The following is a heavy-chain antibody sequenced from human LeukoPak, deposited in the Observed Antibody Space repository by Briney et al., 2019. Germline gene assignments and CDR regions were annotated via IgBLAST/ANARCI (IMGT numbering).Heavy chain of an antibody. CDR2: IYSGGRT. Sequence: GGSLRLSCAASGFTFTNYGIHWVRQAPGKGLEWVSVIYSGGRTYYADSVKGRFTISRDNSKNTLYLQMKSLRAEDTAVYYCAREGATTAFDYWGQGTLVTVSS. J-gene: IGHJ4*02. CDR3: AREGATTAFDY. V-gene: IGHV3-53*01. CDR1: GFTFTNYG. D-gene: IGHD1-26*01.